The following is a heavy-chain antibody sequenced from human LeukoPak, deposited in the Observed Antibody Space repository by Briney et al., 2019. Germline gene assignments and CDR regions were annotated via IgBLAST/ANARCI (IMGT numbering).Heavy chain of an antibody. V-gene: IGHV4-39*01. Sequence: SETLSLTCTVSGVALSSSSYNWGWIRQPPGKGLEWIGTFYYSGSTFYNPSLKSRVTISVDTSRNQFSLKLSSVTAADTAVYYCARLGPSGSGDYWGNKVKYFDYWGQGTLVTVSS. CDR1: GVALSSSSYN. D-gene: IGHD4-17*01. CDR2: FYYSGST. J-gene: IGHJ4*02. CDR3: ARLGPSGSGDYWGNKVKYFDY.